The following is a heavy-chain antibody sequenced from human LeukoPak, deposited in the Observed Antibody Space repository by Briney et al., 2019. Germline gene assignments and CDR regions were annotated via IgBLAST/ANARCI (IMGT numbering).Heavy chain of an antibody. V-gene: IGHV4-39*01. Sequence: SETLSLTCTVSGGSISSSSYYWGWIRQPPGEGLEWIGTIYYSGTTYYNTSVGSRVTISLDTSKNQFSLKLTSVTAADTAVYYCARRSNKENCFDFWGHGTLVPVSS. CDR3: ARRSNKENCFDF. CDR2: IYYSGTT. J-gene: IGHJ5*01. CDR1: GGSISSSSYY. D-gene: IGHD1-26*01.